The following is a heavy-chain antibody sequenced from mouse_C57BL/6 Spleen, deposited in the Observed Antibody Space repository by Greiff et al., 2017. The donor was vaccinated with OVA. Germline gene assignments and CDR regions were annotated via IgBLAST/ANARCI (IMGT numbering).Heavy chain of an antibody. V-gene: IGHV1-61*01. D-gene: IGHD2-12*01. CDR2: IYPSDSET. Sequence: QVQLQQPGAELVRPGSSVKLSCKASGYTFTSYWMDWVKQRPGQGLEWIGNIYPSDSETHYNQKFKDKATLTVDKSSSTAYMQLSSLTSEDAAVYYCARGAYSFGYWGQGTTLTVSS. CDR1: GYTFTSYW. J-gene: IGHJ2*01. CDR3: ARGAYSFGY.